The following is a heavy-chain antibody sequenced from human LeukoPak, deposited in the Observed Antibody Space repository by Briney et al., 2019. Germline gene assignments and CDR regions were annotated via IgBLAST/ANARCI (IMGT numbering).Heavy chain of an antibody. D-gene: IGHD6-13*01. J-gene: IGHJ4*02. Sequence: GESLKISCMVAGYTFTNYCIGWVRQMPVKGLEWMGIIYPGDSDTRYSPSFQGQVTISADKSITTAYLQWSSLKASDTAVYYCARRVGSSWQFDFWGQGTLVTVSS. CDR3: ARRVGSSWQFDF. CDR1: GYTFTNYC. CDR2: IYPGDSDT. V-gene: IGHV5-51*01.